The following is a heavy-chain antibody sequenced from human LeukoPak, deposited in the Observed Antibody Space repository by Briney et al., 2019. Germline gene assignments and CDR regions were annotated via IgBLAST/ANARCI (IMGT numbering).Heavy chain of an antibody. Sequence: SETLSLTCTVSGAFITNYYRSWIRQPPGQGLEWIGYIYHSVTSNYNPSLKSRVTISVDTSKNQVSLRLSSVTAADTAVYYCARDSLGDYGDYVFDSWGQGTQVTVSS. CDR2: IYHSVTS. V-gene: IGHV4-59*01. CDR1: GAFITNYY. CDR3: ARDSLGDYGDYVFDS. D-gene: IGHD4-17*01. J-gene: IGHJ4*02.